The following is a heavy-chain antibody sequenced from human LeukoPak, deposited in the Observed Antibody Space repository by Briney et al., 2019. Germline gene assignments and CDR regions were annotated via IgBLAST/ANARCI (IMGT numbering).Heavy chain of an antibody. V-gene: IGHV1-2*02. CDR1: GYTFTGYY. J-gene: IGHJ4*02. CDR2: INPNSGGT. D-gene: IGHD1-26*01. Sequence: SSVKVSSKASGYTFTGYYMHWVRQAPGQGLEWMGWINPNSGGTNYAQKFQGRVTMTRDTSISTAYMELSRLRSDDTAVYYCARTYGVGATPDYWGQGTLVTVSS. CDR3: ARTYGVGATPDY.